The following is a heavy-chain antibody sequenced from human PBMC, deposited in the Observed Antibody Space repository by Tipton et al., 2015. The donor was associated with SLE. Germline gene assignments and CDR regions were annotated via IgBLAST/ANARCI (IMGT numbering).Heavy chain of an antibody. Sequence: QLVQSGAEVKKPGESLKISCKGSGYSFTSYWISWVRQMPGKGLEWMGRIDPSDSYTNYSPSFQGHVTISADKSISTAYLQWSSLKASDTAMYYCARHYLPRAGTTVTSDAFDIWGQGTMVTDSS. CDR2: IDPSDSYT. V-gene: IGHV5-10-1*01. CDR1: GYSFTSYW. CDR3: ARHYLPRAGTTVTSDAFDI. J-gene: IGHJ3*02. D-gene: IGHD4-17*01.